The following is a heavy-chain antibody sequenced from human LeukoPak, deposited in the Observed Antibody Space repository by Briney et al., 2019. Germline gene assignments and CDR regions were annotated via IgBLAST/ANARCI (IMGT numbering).Heavy chain of an antibody. CDR1: GYTFTGYY. CDR3: ARSGYSSSWYGNGFDP. V-gene: IGHV1-2*02. Sequence: ASVKVSCKASGYTFTGYYMHWVRQAPGQGLEWMGWINPNSGGTNYAQKLQGRVTMTTDTSTSTAYMELRSLRSDDTAVYYCARSGYSSSWYGNGFDPWGQRTLVTVSS. D-gene: IGHD6-13*01. J-gene: IGHJ5*02. CDR2: INPNSGGT.